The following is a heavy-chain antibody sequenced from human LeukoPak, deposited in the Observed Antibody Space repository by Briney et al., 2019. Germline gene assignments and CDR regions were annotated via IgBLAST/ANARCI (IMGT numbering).Heavy chain of an antibody. D-gene: IGHD2-2*01. Sequence: ASVKVSCKASGYTFTDYYMHWVRQAPGQGLEWMGWISAYNGNTNYAQKLQGRVTMTTDTSTSTAYMELRSLRSDDTAVYYCARASEPSPIVVVPAALNYWGQGTLVTVSS. CDR2: ISAYNGNT. CDR3: ARASEPSPIVVVPAALNY. J-gene: IGHJ4*02. CDR1: GYTFTDYY. V-gene: IGHV1-18*04.